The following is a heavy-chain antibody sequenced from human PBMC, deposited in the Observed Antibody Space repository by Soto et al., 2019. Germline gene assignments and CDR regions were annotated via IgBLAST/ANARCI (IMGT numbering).Heavy chain of an antibody. J-gene: IGHJ6*02. Sequence: GASVKVSCKASGYTFTSYAMHWVRQAPGQGLESMGRINPSGGSTNYAQKFQGRVTMTRDTSTSTFYMELSSLRSEDTAVYFCARESSVGYCNAGSFSGLYYGMDVWGQGTTVT. CDR1: GYTFTSYA. CDR3: ARESSVGYCNAGSFSGLYYGMDV. V-gene: IGHV1-46*01. CDR2: INPSGGST. D-gene: IGHD2-15*01.